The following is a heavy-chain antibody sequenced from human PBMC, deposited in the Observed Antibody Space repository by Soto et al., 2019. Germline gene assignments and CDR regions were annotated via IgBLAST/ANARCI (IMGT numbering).Heavy chain of an antibody. D-gene: IGHD1-1*01. J-gene: IGHJ6*02. CDR3: EIQVQVGPGYYSGMDV. Sequence: EVQLLESGGGLVQPGGSLRLSCAASGFNFSSYAMTWVRQAPGKGLEWVSAIRVGGASTFYADSVKGRFTISRDNSKNRLSLQMNSLRAEDKAVYYCEIQVQVGPGYYSGMDVWGQVKTVTVSS. CDR1: GFNFSSYA. CDR2: IRVGGAST. V-gene: IGHV3-23*01.